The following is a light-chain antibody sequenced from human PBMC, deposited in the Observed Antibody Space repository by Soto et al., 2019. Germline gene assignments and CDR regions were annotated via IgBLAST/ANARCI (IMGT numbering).Light chain of an antibody. CDR3: QQVSSYPLT. J-gene: IGKJ4*01. CDR1: QSVSSY. CDR2: DAS. V-gene: IGKV3-11*01. Sequence: EIVLTQSPATLSLSPGERATLSRRASQSVSSYLAWYQQKPGQAPRLLIYDASSRATGIPDRFSGGGSGSDFTLTISRLEPEDSAVDYLQQVSSYPLTFCGGTKVDIK.